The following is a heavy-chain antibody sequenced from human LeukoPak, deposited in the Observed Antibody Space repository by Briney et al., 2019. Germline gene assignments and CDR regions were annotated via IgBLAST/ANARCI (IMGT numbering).Heavy chain of an antibody. CDR2: ISYDGSNK. Sequence: GRSLRLSCAASGFTFSSYGMHWVRQAPGKGLEWVAVISYDGSNKYYADSVKGRFTISRDNSKNTLYLQMNSLRAEDTAVYYCAREKQLVCIDYWGQGTLVTVSS. V-gene: IGHV3-30*06. CDR1: GFTFSSYG. D-gene: IGHD6-13*01. J-gene: IGHJ4*02. CDR3: AREKQLVCIDY.